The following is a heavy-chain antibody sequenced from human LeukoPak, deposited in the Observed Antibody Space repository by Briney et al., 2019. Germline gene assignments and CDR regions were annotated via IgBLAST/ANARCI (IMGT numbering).Heavy chain of an antibody. CDR1: GFTFSSYW. J-gene: IGHJ4*02. Sequence: PGGSLRLSCAASGFTFSSYWMSWVRQAPGKGLEWVANIKQDGSEKYYVDSVKGRFTISRDNAKNSLYLQMNSLRAEDTAVYYCARLGSTGYGGGGDYWGQGTLVTVSS. CDR2: IKQDGSEK. D-gene: IGHD3-9*01. CDR3: ARLGSTGYGGGGDY. V-gene: IGHV3-7*01.